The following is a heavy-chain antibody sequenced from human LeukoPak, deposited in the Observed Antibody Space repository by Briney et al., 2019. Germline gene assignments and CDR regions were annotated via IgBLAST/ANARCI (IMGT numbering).Heavy chain of an antibody. J-gene: IGHJ4*02. Sequence: SETLSLTCTVHGHPISSYYWSSIRQPPAKGLEWIGYFYYSGSTHYNPSLKSRVTLSLDTPKSLFSLKLSTGTAADKAVDYCARKGGWELVLGGLVDYWGQGTLVTVSS. CDR2: FYYSGST. D-gene: IGHD6-13*01. CDR1: GHPISSYY. CDR3: ARKGGWELVLGGLVDY. V-gene: IGHV4-59*01.